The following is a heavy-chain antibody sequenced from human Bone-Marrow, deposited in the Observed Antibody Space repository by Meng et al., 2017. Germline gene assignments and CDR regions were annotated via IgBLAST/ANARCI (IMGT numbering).Heavy chain of an antibody. Sequence: GGSLRLSCAASGFTFSDYYMSWIRQGPGKGLEWVSYISSSGSTIYYADSVKGRFTISRDNAKNSLYLQMNSLRAEDTAVYYCAKDRSSSDFSAFDYWGQGTLVTVSS. CDR3: AKDRSSSDFSAFDY. D-gene: IGHD6-13*01. CDR2: ISSSGSTI. J-gene: IGHJ4*02. V-gene: IGHV3-11*01. CDR1: GFTFSDYY.